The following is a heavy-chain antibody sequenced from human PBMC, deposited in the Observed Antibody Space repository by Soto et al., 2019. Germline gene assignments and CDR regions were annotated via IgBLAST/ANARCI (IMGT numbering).Heavy chain of an antibody. Sequence: PSETLSLTCTVSGGSLGSSGYYCGWIRQSPGKGLEWIGNIYYSGNTFYNPSLKSRVTISVDTSKNQIYLHLSAVTAADTAIFYCASIAAPGTTHFDFWGQGTLVTVSS. D-gene: IGHD6-13*01. CDR2: IYYSGNT. CDR3: ASIAAPGTTHFDF. J-gene: IGHJ4*02. CDR1: GGSLGSSGYY. V-gene: IGHV4-39*01.